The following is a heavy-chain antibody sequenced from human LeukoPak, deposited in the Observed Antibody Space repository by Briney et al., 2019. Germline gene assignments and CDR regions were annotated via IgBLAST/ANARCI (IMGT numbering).Heavy chain of an antibody. J-gene: IGHJ6*02. CDR1: GFTFSSYW. D-gene: IGHD3-22*01. Sequence: PGGSLRLSCAASGFTFSSYWMSWVRQAPGKGLEWVANIKQDGSEKYYVDSVKSRFTISRDNAKNSLYLQMNSLRAEDTAVYYCARDRYYDSSGYYGDHYYYYGMDVWGQGTTVTVSS. CDR3: ARDRYYDSSGYYGDHYYYYGMDV. V-gene: IGHV3-7*01. CDR2: IKQDGSEK.